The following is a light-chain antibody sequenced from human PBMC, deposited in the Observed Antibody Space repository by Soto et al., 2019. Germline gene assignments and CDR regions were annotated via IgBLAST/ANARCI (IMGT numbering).Light chain of an antibody. Sequence: QSVLAQPASVSGSPGQSITISCTGTSSDVGGYNYISWYQQHPGKGPKLMIYDVSNRPSGVSNRFSGSKAGNTASLTISGLQAEGEADYYCSSYSSSSTVRYVFGTGTKLTVL. CDR3: SSYSSSSTVRYV. V-gene: IGLV2-14*03. CDR1: SSDVGGYNY. J-gene: IGLJ1*01. CDR2: DVS.